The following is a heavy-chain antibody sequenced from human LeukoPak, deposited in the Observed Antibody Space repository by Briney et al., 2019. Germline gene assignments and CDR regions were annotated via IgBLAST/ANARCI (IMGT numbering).Heavy chain of an antibody. J-gene: IGHJ4*02. CDR1: GLTFSKYW. D-gene: IGHD3-16*01. V-gene: IGHV3-74*01. CDR3: ARAGAYRFDS. Sequence: PGGSLRLSCAASGLTFSKYWMNWVRQAPGKGLVWVSIINTDTRGTYYADSVKGRFTISRDNAKSALYLQMNSLTAEDTAVYYCARAGAYRFDSWGQGTLVTVSS. CDR2: INTDTRGT.